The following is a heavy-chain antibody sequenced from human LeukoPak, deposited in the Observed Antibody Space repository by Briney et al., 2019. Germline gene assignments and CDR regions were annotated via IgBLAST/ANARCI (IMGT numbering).Heavy chain of an antibody. D-gene: IGHD5-18*01. V-gene: IGHV4-59*01. Sequence: SETLSLTCTVSGGSISTYYWSWIRQPPGKGLEWIGFISFSGSTNYNPSLKSRVTISIDTSKNQFSLKLSSATAADTAVYYCARDRGDTAMAHPFDYWGQGTLVTVPS. J-gene: IGHJ4*02. CDR1: GGSISTYY. CDR2: ISFSGST. CDR3: ARDRGDTAMAHPFDY.